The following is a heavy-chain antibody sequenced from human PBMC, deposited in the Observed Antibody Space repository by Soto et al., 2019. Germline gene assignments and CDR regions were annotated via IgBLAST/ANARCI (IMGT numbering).Heavy chain of an antibody. J-gene: IGHJ4*02. D-gene: IGHD6-6*01. V-gene: IGHV4-30-2*01. CDR3: AGGIAARPLGY. CDR1: GGSISSGGFS. Sequence: QLQLQESGSGLVRPSQTLSLTCAVSGGSISSGGFSWSWIRQPPGKGLESIGYIYHSGSTYYNPSLKSRVTISVDRSKNQFSLKLSSVTAADMAVYYCAGGIAARPLGYWGQGTLVTVSS. CDR2: IYHSGST.